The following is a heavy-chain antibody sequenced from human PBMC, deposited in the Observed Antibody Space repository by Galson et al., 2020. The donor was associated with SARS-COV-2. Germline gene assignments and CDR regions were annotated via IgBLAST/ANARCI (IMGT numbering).Heavy chain of an antibody. V-gene: IGHV4-38-2*01. CDR1: GYSISSGYY. Sequence: SETMSLTCAVSGYSISSGYYWAWIRQSPGRGLEWIASIYHGGTTYYNPSLKSRITISIDASKNQFSLKLYSVTAADTAVYYCARRGEYHGSGSPFGYWGQGTLVTVSS. J-gene: IGHJ4*02. D-gene: IGHD3-10*01. CDR3: ARRGEYHGSGSPFGY. CDR2: IYHGGTT.